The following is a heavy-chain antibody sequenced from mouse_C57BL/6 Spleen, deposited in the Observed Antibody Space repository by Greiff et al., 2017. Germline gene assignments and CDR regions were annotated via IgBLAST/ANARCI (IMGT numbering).Heavy chain of an antibody. D-gene: IGHD1-1*01. J-gene: IGHJ4*01. CDR2: IWWDDDK. V-gene: IGHV8-8*01. CDR3: ARPHYYGSSLYAMDC. Sequence: VQLQQSGPGILQPSQTLSLTCSFSGFSLSTFGMGVGWIRQPSGKGLEWLAHIWWDDDKYYNPALKSRLTISKDTSKNQVFLKIANVDTADTATYYCARPHYYGSSLYAMDCWGQGASVTVS. CDR1: GFSLSTFGMG.